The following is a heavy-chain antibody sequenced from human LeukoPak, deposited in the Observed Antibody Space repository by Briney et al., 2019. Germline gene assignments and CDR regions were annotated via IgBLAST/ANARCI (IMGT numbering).Heavy chain of an antibody. J-gene: IGHJ4*02. CDR3: AKGNWRYFDF. D-gene: IGHD1-1*01. CDR2: ISGSGGST. V-gene: IGHV3-23*01. CDR1: GFTFSSYA. Sequence: PGGSLRLSCAASGFTFSSYAMSWVRQAPGKGLEWVSAISGSGGSTYYADSVKGRFTISRDNSKNTLCLQMNSLGADDTAVYYCAKGNWRYFDFWGQGTLVTVSS.